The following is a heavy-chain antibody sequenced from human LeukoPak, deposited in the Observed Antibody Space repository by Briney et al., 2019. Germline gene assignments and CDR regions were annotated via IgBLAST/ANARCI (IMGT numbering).Heavy chain of an antibody. Sequence: GGSLRLSCAASGFIVSGDFMSWVRQAPGKGLEWVSAISGSGGSTYYADSVKGRFTISRDNSKNTLYLQMNSLRAEDTAVYYCAKDPSMAVAGTINVYWGQGTLVTVSS. J-gene: IGHJ4*02. D-gene: IGHD6-19*01. V-gene: IGHV3-23*01. CDR3: AKDPSMAVAGTINVY. CDR1: GFIVSGDF. CDR2: ISGSGGST.